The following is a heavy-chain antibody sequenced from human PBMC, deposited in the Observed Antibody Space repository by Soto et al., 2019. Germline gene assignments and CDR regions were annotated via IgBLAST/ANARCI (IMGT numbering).Heavy chain of an antibody. CDR1: GFSLNTYA. J-gene: IGHJ4*02. V-gene: IGHV3-48*04. CDR2: ISSSSSRI. Sequence: EVQLVESGGGLIQPGGSLRLSCAASGFSLNTYAMNWVRQAPGKGLEWISYISSSSSRIYYADSVKGRFTLSRDNAKNSLYLQMNRLRAEDTAVYYCASDPGIAAAGMDYWGQGTLVTVSS. CDR3: ASDPGIAAAGMDY. D-gene: IGHD6-25*01.